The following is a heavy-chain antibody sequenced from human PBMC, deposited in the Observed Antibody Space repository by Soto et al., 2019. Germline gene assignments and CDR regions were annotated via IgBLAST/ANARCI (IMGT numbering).Heavy chain of an antibody. V-gene: IGHV1-69*01. CDR3: ARSITIFGVVTFWFHP. Sequence: QVQLVQSGAEVKKPGSSVKVSCKASGGTFRSYAISWVRQAPGQGLEWMGGIIPIFGTANYAQKFQGRVTITADESTTTSYMELSSLRSDDTAVYYCARSITIFGVVTFWFHPWGQGTLVTVSS. CDR2: IIPIFGTA. J-gene: IGHJ5*02. D-gene: IGHD3-3*01. CDR1: GGTFRSYA.